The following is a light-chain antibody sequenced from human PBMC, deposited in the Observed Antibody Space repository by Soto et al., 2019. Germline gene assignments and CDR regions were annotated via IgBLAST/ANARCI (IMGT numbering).Light chain of an antibody. CDR3: QQFNNWPHT. J-gene: IGKJ5*01. Sequence: EIVLTQSPGTLSLSPGERATLSCGASQSVTSNYLAWYQQKPGQAPRLLIYVASYRATGIPARFSGSGSGTEYTLTISKLQAEDFAVYYCQQFNNWPHTFGQGTRLEIK. V-gene: IGKV3-15*01. CDR1: QSVTSN. CDR2: VAS.